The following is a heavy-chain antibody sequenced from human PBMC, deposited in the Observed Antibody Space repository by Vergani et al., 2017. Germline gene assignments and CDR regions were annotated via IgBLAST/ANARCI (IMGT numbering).Heavy chain of an antibody. CDR1: GYSISSGYY. Sequence: QVQLQESGPGLVKPSETLSLTCAVSGYSISSGYYWGWIRQPPGKGLEWIGSIYHSGSTYYNPSLKSRVTISVDTSKNQFSLKLSSVTAADTAVYYCARSVVRRVESFDYWGQGTLVTVSS. D-gene: IGHD3-10*01. V-gene: IGHV4-38-2*01. J-gene: IGHJ4*02. CDR2: IYHSGST. CDR3: ARSVVRRVESFDY.